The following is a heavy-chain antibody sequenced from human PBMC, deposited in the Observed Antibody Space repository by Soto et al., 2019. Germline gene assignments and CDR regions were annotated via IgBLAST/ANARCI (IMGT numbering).Heavy chain of an antibody. Sequence: PGGSLRLSCAASGFTFSSYAMSLVRQAPGKGLEWVSAISGSGGSTYYADSVKGRFTISRDNSKNTLYLQMNSLRAEDTAVYYCANSWYCISTSCYSSPGVYWGQGTLVTVSS. V-gene: IGHV3-23*01. CDR1: GFTFSSYA. CDR2: ISGSGGST. D-gene: IGHD2-2*01. J-gene: IGHJ4*02. CDR3: ANSWYCISTSCYSSPGVY.